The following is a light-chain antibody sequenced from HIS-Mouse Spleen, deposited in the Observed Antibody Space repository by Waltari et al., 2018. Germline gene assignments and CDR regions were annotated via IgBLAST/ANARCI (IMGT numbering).Light chain of an antibody. Sequence: SYELTQPPSVSVSPGQTARITCSGAALPTNYAYLYPQKSGQAPGLVIYEDSKRPSGIPERFSGSSSGTMATLTISGAQVEDEADYYCYSTDSSGNHRVFGGGTKLTVL. CDR1: ALPTNY. CDR2: EDS. CDR3: YSTDSSGNHRV. V-gene: IGLV3-10*01. J-gene: IGLJ2*01.